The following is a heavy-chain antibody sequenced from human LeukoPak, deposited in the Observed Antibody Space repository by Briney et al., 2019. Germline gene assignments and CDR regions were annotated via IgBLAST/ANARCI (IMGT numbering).Heavy chain of an antibody. Sequence: GGSLRLSCEASEFTLSNYAMSWVRQAPGKGLEWVSIINNSGVHTSYADSVKGRFTISRDNSKNTLYLQMNSLRAEDTAVYYCAKAAYSYGPFDYWGQGTLVLVSS. CDR1: EFTLSNYA. CDR2: INNSGVHT. V-gene: IGHV3-23*01. CDR3: AKAAYSYGPFDY. D-gene: IGHD5-18*01. J-gene: IGHJ4*02.